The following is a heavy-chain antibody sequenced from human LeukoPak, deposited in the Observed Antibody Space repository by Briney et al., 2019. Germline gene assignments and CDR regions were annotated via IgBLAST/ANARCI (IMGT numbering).Heavy chain of an antibody. V-gene: IGHV4-59*01. CDR3: ARAPYGSATNNYYMDV. J-gene: IGHJ6*03. Sequence: SETLSLTCTISGGSTTGYFWSWIRQPPGKGLEWIGFFYYSGSTNYNPSLKSRVTISVDTSKNQFSLKLSSVTAADTAVYYCARAPYGSATNNYYMDVWDKGTTVTVSS. D-gene: IGHD3-10*01. CDR1: GGSTTGYF. CDR2: FYYSGST.